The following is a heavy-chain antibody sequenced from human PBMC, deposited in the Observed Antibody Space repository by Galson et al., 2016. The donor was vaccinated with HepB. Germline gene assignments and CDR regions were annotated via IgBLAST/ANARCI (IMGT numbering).Heavy chain of an antibody. CDR1: GFAFGTQS. V-gene: IGHV3-21*01. Sequence: SLRLSCAATGFAFGTQSMNWVRQAPGKGLEWVSSITSTSFAMSYADSVRGRFTSSRDNVEKIVYLEMSSLRADDTAVYYCAGSQRWLELENAFDLWGQGTVVTVSS. CDR3: AGSQRWLELENAFDL. CDR2: ITSTSFAM. D-gene: IGHD5-24*01. J-gene: IGHJ3*01.